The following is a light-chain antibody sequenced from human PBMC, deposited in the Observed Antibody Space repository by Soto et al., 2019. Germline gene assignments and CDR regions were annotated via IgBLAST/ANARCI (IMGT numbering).Light chain of an antibody. CDR3: QQSYSTPT. Sequence: DIQMTQSPSSLSASVGDRVTITCRASQSISSYLNWYQQKPGKAPKLLIYAASSLQSGVPSRFSGSGSGTDFTLTISSLQPEDFATYYGQQSYSTPTFGQGTKV. CDR2: AAS. J-gene: IGKJ1*01. V-gene: IGKV1-39*01. CDR1: QSISSY.